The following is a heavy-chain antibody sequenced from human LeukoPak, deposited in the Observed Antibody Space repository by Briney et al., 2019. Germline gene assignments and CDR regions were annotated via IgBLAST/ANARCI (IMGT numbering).Heavy chain of an antibody. CDR2: IYYSGST. V-gene: IGHV4-59*01. J-gene: IGHJ4*02. CDR3: ARLGYCSGWYLDY. CDR1: GVSISSYY. Sequence: RPSETLSLTCTVSGVSISSYYWSWIRQPPGKGLEWIGYIYYSGSTNYNPSLKSRVTISVDTSKNQFSLKLSSVTAADTAVYYCARLGYCSGWYLDYWGQGTLVTVSS. D-gene: IGHD6-19*01.